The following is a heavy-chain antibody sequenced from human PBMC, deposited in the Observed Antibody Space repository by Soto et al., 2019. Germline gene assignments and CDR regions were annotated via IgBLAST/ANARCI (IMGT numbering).Heavy chain of an antibody. CDR1: GYSVSSNSAA. J-gene: IGHJ5*02. D-gene: IGHD6-13*01. Sequence: QTLSLPGAICGYSVSSNSAAWNWIRQSPSRGLEWLGRTYYRSKWYNDYAVSVKSRITINPDTSKNQSSLQLNSVTPEDTAVYYCARDQSYSSSWYLNWFDPWGQGTLVTVSS. V-gene: IGHV6-1*01. CDR3: ARDQSYSSSWYLNWFDP. CDR2: TYYRSKWYN.